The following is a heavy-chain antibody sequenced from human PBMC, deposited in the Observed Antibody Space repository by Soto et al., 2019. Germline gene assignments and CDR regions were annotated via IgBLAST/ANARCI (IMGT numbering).Heavy chain of an antibody. V-gene: IGHV3-23*01. CDR1: GFPFSTYA. D-gene: IGHD2-15*01. Sequence: EVQLLESGGGLVQRGGSLRLSCEASGFPFSTYAMTWVRQVPGKGLEWVSTTSNGGNPEVAESVRGRFTVFRDNSKNTIYLQMSSLRAEDSAIYFCARDFRPGLIVPTKSGFDPCGQGTPVTVAS. J-gene: IGHJ5*02. CDR3: ARDFRPGLIVPTKSGFDP. CDR2: TSNGGNP.